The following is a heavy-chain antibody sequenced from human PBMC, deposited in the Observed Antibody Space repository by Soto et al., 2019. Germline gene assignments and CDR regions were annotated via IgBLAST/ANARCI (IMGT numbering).Heavy chain of an antibody. V-gene: IGHV4-34*01. J-gene: IGHJ5*02. D-gene: IGHD3-3*01. CDR3: ARVQRIGVVIVFGWFDP. Sequence: PSETLSLTCAVYGGSFSGYYWSWIRQPPGKGLEWIGEINHSGSTNYNPSLKSRVTISVDTSKNQFSLKLSSVTAADTAVYYCARVQRIGVVIVFGWFDPWGQGTLV. CDR2: INHSGST. CDR1: GGSFSGYY.